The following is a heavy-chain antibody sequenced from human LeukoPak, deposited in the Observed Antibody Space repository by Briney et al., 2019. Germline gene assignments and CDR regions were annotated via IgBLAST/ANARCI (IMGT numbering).Heavy chain of an antibody. D-gene: IGHD3-10*01. Sequence: KPSKTLSLTCAVYGGSFSGYYWSWIRQPPGKGLEWIGEINHSGSTNYNPSLKSRVTISVDTSKNQFSLKLSSVTAADTAVYYCARARLWFGETPRWFDPWGQGTLVTVSS. J-gene: IGHJ5*02. CDR3: ARARLWFGETPRWFDP. CDR1: GGSFSGYY. CDR2: INHSGST. V-gene: IGHV4-34*01.